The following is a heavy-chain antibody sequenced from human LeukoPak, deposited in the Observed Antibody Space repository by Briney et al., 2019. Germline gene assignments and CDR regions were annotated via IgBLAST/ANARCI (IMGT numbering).Heavy chain of an antibody. Sequence: SETLSLTCTVFGGSISSYYWSWIRQPPGKGLEWVGYIYYSGSTNYNPSLKSRVTISVDTSKNQFSLKLSSVTAADTAVYYCARVSRIFDYWGQGTLVTVSS. CDR3: ARVSRIFDY. J-gene: IGHJ4*02. CDR1: GGSISSYY. D-gene: IGHD2-15*01. V-gene: IGHV4-59*01. CDR2: IYYSGST.